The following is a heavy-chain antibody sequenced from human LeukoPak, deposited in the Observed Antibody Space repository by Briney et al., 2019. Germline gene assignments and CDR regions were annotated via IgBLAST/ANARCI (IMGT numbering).Heavy chain of an antibody. CDR2: ISGSGGSI. CDR3: AKDRYYDSSDYSPFDY. D-gene: IGHD3-22*01. CDR1: GFTFSSYG. Sequence: GGSLRLSCAASGFTFSSYGMSWVRQAPEQGLEWVSAISGSGGSIYYADSVKGKFTISRDNSKHTLYLQMNSLRADDTAVYYCAKDRYYDSSDYSPFDYWGQGTLVTVSS. J-gene: IGHJ4*02. V-gene: IGHV3-23*01.